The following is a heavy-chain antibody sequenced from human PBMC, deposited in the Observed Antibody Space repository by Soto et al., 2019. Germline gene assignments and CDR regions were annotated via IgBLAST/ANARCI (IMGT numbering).Heavy chain of an antibody. J-gene: IGHJ4*02. CDR2: IWYDGSNK. Sequence: QVQLVESGGGVVQPGRSLRLSCAASGFTFSSYGMHWVRQAPGKGLEWVAVIWYDGSNKYYADSVKGRFTISRDNSKNTLYLQMNSLRAEDTAVYYCARDQGSDYGDYGPIDYWGQGTLVTVSS. CDR1: GFTFSSYG. CDR3: ARDQGSDYGDYGPIDY. V-gene: IGHV3-33*01. D-gene: IGHD4-17*01.